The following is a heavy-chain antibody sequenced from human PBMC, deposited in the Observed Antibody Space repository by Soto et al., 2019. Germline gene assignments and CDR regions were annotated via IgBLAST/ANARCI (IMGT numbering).Heavy chain of an antibody. CDR1: GFTFSSYG. Sequence: QVQLVESGGGVVQPGRALRLSCAASGFTFSSYGMHWVRQAPGKGLEWVAVISYDGSKKYYGDSGKGRFTISRDNSKKTLYLKMNSLRAADTAVYYSVKDQSLIQVWLDPEAFDIWGQGTMVTVSS. J-gene: IGHJ3*02. D-gene: IGHD5-18*01. CDR3: VKDQSLIQVWLDPEAFDI. V-gene: IGHV3-30*18. CDR2: ISYDGSKK.